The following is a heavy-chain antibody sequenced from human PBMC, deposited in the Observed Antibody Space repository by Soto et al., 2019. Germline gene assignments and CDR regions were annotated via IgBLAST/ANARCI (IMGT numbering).Heavy chain of an antibody. D-gene: IGHD2-2*01. V-gene: IGHV3-23*01. CDR3: AASSIYCSSASCYPTAHDF. CDR2: ISNSGFGT. J-gene: IGHJ4*02. Sequence: EVQLLESGGGRVQPGESLTLSCAGSGITFSKYGMSWVRQAPGKGLEWVSIISNSGFGTTYADAVKGRFTISRDDSKNTLYLQMDSLRVEDSAVYYCAASSIYCSSASCYPTAHDFWGQGTLVSVSS. CDR1: GITFSKYG.